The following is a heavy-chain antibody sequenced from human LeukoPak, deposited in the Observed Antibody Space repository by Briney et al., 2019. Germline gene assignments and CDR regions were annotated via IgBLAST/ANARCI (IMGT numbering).Heavy chain of an antibody. Sequence: PGGSLRLSCAASGFTFSSYWMHWVRQAPGKGLVWVSRINTDESSTSYADSVKGRFTISRDNAKNTLYLQMNSLRAEDTAVYYCARDDYSNYPLDYWGQGTLVTVSS. J-gene: IGHJ4*02. D-gene: IGHD4-11*01. V-gene: IGHV3-74*01. CDR3: ARDDYSNYPLDY. CDR2: INTDESST. CDR1: GFTFSSYW.